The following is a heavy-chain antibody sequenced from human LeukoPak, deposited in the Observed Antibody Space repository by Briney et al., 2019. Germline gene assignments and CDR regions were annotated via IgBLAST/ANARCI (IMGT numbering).Heavy chain of an antibody. D-gene: IGHD5-18*01. Sequence: ASVKVSCTASGYTFTIYYMHWVRQAPGQGLEWMGIINPSGGSTSYAQKFQGRVTMTRDTSTSTVYMELSSLRSEDTAVYYCARDNVQLSFDYWGQGTLVTVSS. CDR2: INPSGGST. CDR1: GYTFTIYY. CDR3: ARDNVQLSFDY. V-gene: IGHV1-46*01. J-gene: IGHJ4*02.